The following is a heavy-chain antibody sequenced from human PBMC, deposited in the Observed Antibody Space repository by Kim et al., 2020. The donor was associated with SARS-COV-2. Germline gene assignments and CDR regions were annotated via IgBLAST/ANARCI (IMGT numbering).Heavy chain of an antibody. CDR1: GFTFSSYT. V-gene: IGHV3-23*01. Sequence: GESLRLSCVASGFTFSSYTMSWVRQAPGTGLEWVSLITGSGGGTYYADSVKGRFTISRDNSKGTLYLQMNSLRAEDTALYYCAKANANNYFDPWGQGAL. J-gene: IGHJ5*02. CDR3: AKANANNYFDP. D-gene: IGHD1-1*01. CDR2: ITGSGGGT.